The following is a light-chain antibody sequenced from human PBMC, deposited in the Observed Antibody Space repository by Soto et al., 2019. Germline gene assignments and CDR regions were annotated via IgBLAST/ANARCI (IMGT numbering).Light chain of an antibody. V-gene: IGKV3D-20*02. CDR3: QQRSNWPPT. Sequence: EIVLTQSPGTLSLSPVERATLSCRASQSVSSSYLAWYQQKPGQAPRLLIYDASNRATGIPARFSGSGSGTDFTLTISSLEPEDFAVYYCQQRSNWPPTFGQGTKVDIK. CDR2: DAS. J-gene: IGKJ1*01. CDR1: QSVSSSY.